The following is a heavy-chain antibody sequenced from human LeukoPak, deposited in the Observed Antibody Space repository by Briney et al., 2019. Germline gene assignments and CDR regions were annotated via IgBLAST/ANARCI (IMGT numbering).Heavy chain of an antibody. D-gene: IGHD6-19*01. Sequence: GGSLRLSCAASGFTFDDYAMHWVRQAPGKGLEWVSGISWNRGSIGYADSVKGRFTISRDNAKNSLYLQMNSLRAEDTALYYCAKARAVAALDAFDIWGQGTMVTVSS. CDR1: GFTFDDYA. J-gene: IGHJ3*02. CDR2: ISWNRGSI. V-gene: IGHV3-9*01. CDR3: AKARAVAALDAFDI.